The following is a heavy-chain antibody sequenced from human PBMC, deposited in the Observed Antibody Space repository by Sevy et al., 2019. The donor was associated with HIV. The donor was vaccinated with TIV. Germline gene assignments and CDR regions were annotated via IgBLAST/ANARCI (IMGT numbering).Heavy chain of an antibody. Sequence: GGSLRLSCAASGFTFSGSAMHWVRQASGKGLEWVGRIRSKANSYATAYAASVKGRFTISRDDSKNTAYLQMNSLKTEDTAVYYCSRQRVLPWFGEFLDYYYYGMDVWGQGTTVTVSS. CDR1: GFTFSGSA. J-gene: IGHJ6*02. D-gene: IGHD3-10*01. CDR3: SRQRVLPWFGEFLDYYYYGMDV. CDR2: IRSKANSYAT. V-gene: IGHV3-73*01.